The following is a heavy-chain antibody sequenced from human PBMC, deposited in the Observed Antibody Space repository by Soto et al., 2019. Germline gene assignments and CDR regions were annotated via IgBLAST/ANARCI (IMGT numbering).Heavy chain of an antibody. Sequence: ASVKVSCKASGYTFTSYAMHWVRQAPGQRLEWMGWINAGNGNTKYSQKFQGRVTITRDTSASTAYVELSSLRSEDTAVYYCARGRTDGYNTIQPFDYWGQGTLVTVSS. D-gene: IGHD5-12*01. V-gene: IGHV1-3*01. CDR3: ARGRTDGYNTIQPFDY. CDR1: GYTFTSYA. J-gene: IGHJ4*02. CDR2: INAGNGNT.